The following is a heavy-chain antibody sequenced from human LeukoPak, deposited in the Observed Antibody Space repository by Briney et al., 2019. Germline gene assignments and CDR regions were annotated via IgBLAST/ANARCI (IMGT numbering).Heavy chain of an antibody. CDR1: GYSFTVYY. CDR2: INTNSGGT. Sequence: GASVKLSFNCSGYSFTVYYMHWVRQGPGQGLEWMGWINTNSGGTNYAQKFQGRVTMTRDTSISTAYMELSRLRSDDTAVYYCAREPTNGGVWCWFDYGGQGTLVTVSS. D-gene: IGHD4/OR15-4a*01. V-gene: IGHV1-2*02. CDR3: AREPTNGGVWCWFDY. J-gene: IGHJ4*02.